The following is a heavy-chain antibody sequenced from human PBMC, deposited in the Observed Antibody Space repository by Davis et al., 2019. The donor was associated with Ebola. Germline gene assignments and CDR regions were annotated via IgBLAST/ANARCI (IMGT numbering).Heavy chain of an antibody. CDR2: ISAYNGNT. V-gene: IGHV1-18*01. J-gene: IGHJ6*02. CDR1: GYTFPSYG. CDR3: ARVPAAIRDYYYGMDV. Sequence: ASVKVSCKASGYTFPSYGISWVRQAPGHGLEWLGWISAYNGNTNYAQKLQGRVTMTTDTSTSTAYMELSSLRSEDTAVYYCARVPAAIRDYYYGMDVWGQGTTVTVSS. D-gene: IGHD2-2*02.